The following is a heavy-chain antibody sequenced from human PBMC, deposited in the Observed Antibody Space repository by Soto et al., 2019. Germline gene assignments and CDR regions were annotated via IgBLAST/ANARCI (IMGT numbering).Heavy chain of an antibody. D-gene: IGHD2-15*01. V-gene: IGHV1-18*04. CDR3: ARDPGAASFDF. CDR2: IYTCNDDK. CDR1: GYNFTNYG. Sequence: PGESLKISCKGSGYNFTNYGSRWVRQIPGEGLEWMGFIYTCNDDKLYAQNLQGRVTLTTDTSTSTAYMDLTTLRSDYTAVYFCARDPGAASFDFWAQGTLVTVSS. J-gene: IGHJ4*02.